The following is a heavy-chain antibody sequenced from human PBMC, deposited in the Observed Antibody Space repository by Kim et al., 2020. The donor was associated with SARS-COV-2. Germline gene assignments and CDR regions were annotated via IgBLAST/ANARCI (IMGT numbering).Heavy chain of an antibody. V-gene: IGHV4-59*08. J-gene: IGHJ4*02. CDR2: IYYSGST. CDR3: ARWQYSSGGVHLDY. D-gene: IGHD6-19*01. CDR1: GGSISGYY. Sequence: SETLSLTCTVSGGSISGYYWSWIRQPPGKGLEWIGYIYYSGSTSYNPSLKSRVSILVDTSKNHFSLKLSSVSAADTAVYYCARWQYSSGGVHLDYWGQGT.